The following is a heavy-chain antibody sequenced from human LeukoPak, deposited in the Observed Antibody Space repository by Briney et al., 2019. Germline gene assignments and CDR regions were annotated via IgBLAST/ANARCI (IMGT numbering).Heavy chain of an antibody. V-gene: IGHV1-69*05. CDR3: ARDEGRGSQSAWDAFDI. CDR2: IIPIFGTA. J-gene: IGHJ3*02. D-gene: IGHD1-26*01. CDR1: GGTFSSYA. Sequence: SVKVSCKASGGTFSSYAISWVRQAPGQGLEWMGGIIPIFGTANYAQKFQGRVTITTDESTSTAYMELSSLRSEDTAVYYCARDEGRGSQSAWDAFDIWGQGTMVTVSS.